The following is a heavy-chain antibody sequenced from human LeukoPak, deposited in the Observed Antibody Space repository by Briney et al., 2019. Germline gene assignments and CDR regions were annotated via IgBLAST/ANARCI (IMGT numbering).Heavy chain of an antibody. CDR3: ARAGIVVLPAHPPDDY. D-gene: IGHD2-2*01. J-gene: IGHJ4*02. Sequence: GASVKVSCKASRGTFSSYAISWVRQAPGQGLEWMGRIIPILGIANYAQKFQGRVTITADKSTSTAYMEMNRLRSDDTAVYYCARAGIVVLPAHPPDDYWGQGTLVTVSS. V-gene: IGHV1-69*04. CDR1: RGTFSSYA. CDR2: IIPILGIA.